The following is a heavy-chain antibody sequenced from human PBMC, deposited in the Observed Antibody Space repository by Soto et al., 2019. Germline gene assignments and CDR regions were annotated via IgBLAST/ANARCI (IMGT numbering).Heavy chain of an antibody. CDR2: IRSNGGST. CDR1: GFTFSSYA. D-gene: IGHD2-15*01. J-gene: IGHJ4*02. V-gene: IGHV3-64D*06. Sequence: GGSLRLSCSASGFTFSSYAMHWVRQAPGKGLEFVSSIRSNGGSTYHADSVKGRFTISRDNSKNTLYLQMTSLRAEDTAVYYCVKSPSPVVVVAYFDFWGQGTLVTVSS. CDR3: VKSPSPVVVVAYFDF.